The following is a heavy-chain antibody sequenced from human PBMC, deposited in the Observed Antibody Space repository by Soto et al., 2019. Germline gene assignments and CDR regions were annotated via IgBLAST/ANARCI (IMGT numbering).Heavy chain of an antibody. D-gene: IGHD1-26*01. CDR3: ARGGLLGPDAFDI. V-gene: IGHV4-59*01. J-gene: IGHJ3*02. CDR1: GGSISSYY. CDR2: IYYSGST. Sequence: SETLSLTCTVSGGSISSYYWSWIRQPPGKGLEWIGYIYYSGSTNYNPSLKSRVTISVDTSKNQFSLKLSSVTAADTAVYYCARGGLLGPDAFDIWGQGTMVTVSS.